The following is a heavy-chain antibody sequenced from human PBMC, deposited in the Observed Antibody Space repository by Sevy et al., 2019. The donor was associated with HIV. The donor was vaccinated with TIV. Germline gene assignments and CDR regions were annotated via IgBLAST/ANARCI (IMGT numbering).Heavy chain of an antibody. CDR2: ISAYNGNT. J-gene: IGHJ3*02. V-gene: IGHV1-18*04. Sequence: GESLKISCKASGYTFTSDGISWVRQAPGQGLEWMGWISAYNGNTNYAQKLQGRVTMTTDTSTSTAYMELRSLRSDDTAVYYCARWRWLPQSPAFDIWGQGTTVTVSS. D-gene: IGHD5-12*01. CDR1: GYTFTSDG. CDR3: ARWRWLPQSPAFDI.